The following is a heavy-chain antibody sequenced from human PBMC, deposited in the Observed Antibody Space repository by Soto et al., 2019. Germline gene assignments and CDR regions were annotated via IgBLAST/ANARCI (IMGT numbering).Heavy chain of an antibody. CDR1: GGSISSGDYY. Sequence: SETLSLTCTVSGGSISSGDYYWSWIRQPPGKGLEWIGYIYYSGSTYYNPSLKSRVTISVDTSKNQFSLKLSSVTAADTAVYYCARDPDYYDSSATCSCGQRTQVPVSS. V-gene: IGHV4-30-4*01. D-gene: IGHD3-22*01. CDR2: IYYSGST. CDR3: ARDPDYYDSSATCS. J-gene: IGHJ1*01.